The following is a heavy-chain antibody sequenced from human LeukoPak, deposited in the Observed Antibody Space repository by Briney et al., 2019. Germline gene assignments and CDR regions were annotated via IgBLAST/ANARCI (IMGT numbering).Heavy chain of an antibody. V-gene: IGHV3-30*02. CDR2: IRYDGSNK. CDR1: GFTFSSYG. D-gene: IGHD1-26*01. Sequence: PGGSLRLSCAASGFTFSSYGMHWVRQAPGKGLEWVAFIRYDGSNKYYADSVKGRFTISRDNPKNTLYLQMNSLRAEDTAVYYCAKALSAWELLADYWGQGTLVTVSS. J-gene: IGHJ4*02. CDR3: AKALSAWELLADY.